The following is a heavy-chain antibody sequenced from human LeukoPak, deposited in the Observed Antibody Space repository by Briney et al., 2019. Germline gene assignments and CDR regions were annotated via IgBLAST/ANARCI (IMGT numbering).Heavy chain of an antibody. CDR3: ARDGLPPGDYGGNSDL. CDR1: GGTFSSYA. V-gene: IGHV1-69*04. CDR2: IIPILGIA. Sequence: SVKVSCKASGGTFSSYAISWVRQAPGQGLEWMGRIIPILGIANYAQKFQGRVTITADKSTGTAYMELSSLRSEDTAVYYCARDGLPPGDYGGNSDLWGRGTLVTVSS. D-gene: IGHD4-23*01. J-gene: IGHJ2*01.